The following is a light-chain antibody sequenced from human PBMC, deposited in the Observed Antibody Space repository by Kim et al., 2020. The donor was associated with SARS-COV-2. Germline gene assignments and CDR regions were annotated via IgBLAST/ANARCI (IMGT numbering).Light chain of an antibody. CDR2: GAS. Sequence: SEAPGERATLSCRASQSVTTNLAWYQQKPGQAPRLLISGASTRATGIPARFSGSGSGSEFTLTISSLQSEDCAVYYCQQYYNWWTFGQGTKVDIK. J-gene: IGKJ1*01. CDR3: QQYYNWWT. V-gene: IGKV3-15*01. CDR1: QSVTTN.